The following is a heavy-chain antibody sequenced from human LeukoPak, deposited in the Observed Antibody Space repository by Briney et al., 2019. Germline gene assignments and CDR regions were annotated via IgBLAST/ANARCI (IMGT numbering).Heavy chain of an antibody. Sequence: GGSLRLSCAASGFTFSGYAMSWVRQAPGKGLEWVSAISGSGGSTYYADSVKGRFTISRDNSKNTLYLQMNSLRAEDTAVYYCAKTTPGIAAAGTRYYFDYWGQGTLVTVSS. CDR2: ISGSGGST. J-gene: IGHJ4*02. CDR3: AKTTPGIAAAGTRYYFDY. D-gene: IGHD6-13*01. V-gene: IGHV3-23*01. CDR1: GFTFSGYA.